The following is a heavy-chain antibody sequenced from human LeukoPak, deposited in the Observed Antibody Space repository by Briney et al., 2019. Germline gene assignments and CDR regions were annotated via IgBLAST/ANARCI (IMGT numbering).Heavy chain of an antibody. D-gene: IGHD3-22*01. CDR3: ARGSDYYDSSGYYGY. V-gene: IGHV3-33*01. J-gene: IGHJ4*02. CDR2: IWYDGSNK. Sequence: GGSLRLSCAASGFTFSSYGMHWVRQAPGKGLEWVAVIWYDGSNKYYADSVKGRFTISRDNSKNTLYLQMNSLRAEDTAVYYCARGSDYYDSSGYYGYWGQGTLATVSS. CDR1: GFTFSSYG.